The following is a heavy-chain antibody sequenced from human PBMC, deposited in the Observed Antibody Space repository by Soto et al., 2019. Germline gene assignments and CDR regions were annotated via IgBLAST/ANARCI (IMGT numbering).Heavy chain of an antibody. CDR3: ALGADRRIVVVVAALDY. D-gene: IGHD2-15*01. Sequence: QVQLVQSGAEVKKPGASVKVSCKASGYTFTSYYMHWVRQAPGQGLEWMGIINPSGGSTSYAQKFQGRVTMTRDTSTSTVYMELSSLRSEDTAVYYCALGADRRIVVVVAALDYWGQGTLVTVSS. J-gene: IGHJ4*02. CDR1: GYTFTSYY. CDR2: INPSGGST. V-gene: IGHV1-46*01.